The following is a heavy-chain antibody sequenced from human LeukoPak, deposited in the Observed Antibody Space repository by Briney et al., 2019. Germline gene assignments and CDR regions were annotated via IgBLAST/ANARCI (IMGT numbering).Heavy chain of an antibody. CDR3: ARGPRGHSYARSFDY. V-gene: IGHV4-59*08. D-gene: IGHD5-18*01. CDR2: IYYSGST. J-gene: IGHJ4*02. CDR1: GGSISSYY. Sequence: SETLSLTCTVSGGSISSYYWSWIRQPPGKGLEWIGYIYYSGSTNYNPSLKSRVTISVDTSKNQFSLKLSSVTAADTAVYYCARGPRGHSYARSFDYWGQGTLVTVSS.